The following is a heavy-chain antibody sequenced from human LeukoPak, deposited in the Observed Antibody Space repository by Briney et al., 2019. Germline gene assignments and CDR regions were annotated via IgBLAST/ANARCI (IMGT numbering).Heavy chain of an antibody. V-gene: IGHV3-23*01. J-gene: IGHJ4*02. CDR3: AMIPYYYDNSGYRDY. CDR2: ISGSGGST. D-gene: IGHD3-22*01. CDR1: GFTFSSYA. Sequence: GGSLRLSCAASGFTFSSYAMSWVRQAPGKGLEWVSTISGSGGSTYYADSVKGRLTISRDNSKNTLYLQMNSLRAEDTALYYCAMIPYYYDNSGYRDYWGQGTLVTVSS.